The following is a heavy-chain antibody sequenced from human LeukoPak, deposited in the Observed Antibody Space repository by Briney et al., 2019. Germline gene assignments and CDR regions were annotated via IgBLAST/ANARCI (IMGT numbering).Heavy chain of an antibody. CDR1: GFTVSSNY. J-gene: IGHJ4*02. CDR2: ISSSSSTI. CDR3: ARGVTTWPFDY. D-gene: IGHD4-17*01. V-gene: IGHV3-48*01. Sequence: PGGSLRLSCAASGFTVSSNYMSWVRQAPGKGLEWVSYISSSSSTIYYADSVKGRFTISRDNAKNSLYLQMNSLRAEDTAVYYCARGVTTWPFDYWGQGTLVTVSS.